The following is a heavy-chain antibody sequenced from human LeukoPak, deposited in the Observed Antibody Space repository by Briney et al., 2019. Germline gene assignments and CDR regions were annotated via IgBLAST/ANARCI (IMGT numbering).Heavy chain of an antibody. Sequence: SVKVSCKASGGTFSSYAISWVRQAPGQGLEWMGGIIPILGTANYAQKFQGRVTITADESTSTAYMELSSLRSEDTAVYYCARQTGTTSPARYWGQGTLVTVSS. CDR1: GGTFSSYA. V-gene: IGHV1-69*13. CDR3: ARQTGTTSPARY. CDR2: IIPILGTA. D-gene: IGHD1-7*01. J-gene: IGHJ4*02.